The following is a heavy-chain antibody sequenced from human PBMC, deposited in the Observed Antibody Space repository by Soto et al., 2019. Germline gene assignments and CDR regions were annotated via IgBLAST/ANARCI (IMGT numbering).Heavy chain of an antibody. J-gene: IGHJ6*02. D-gene: IGHD2-2*01. CDR3: ARSDIVVVPAAMRPFYYGMDV. Sequence: SVKVSCKASGGTFSSYAISWVRQAPGQGLEWMGGIIPIFGTANYAQKFQGRVTITADESTSTAYMELSSLRSEDTAVYYCARSDIVVVPAAMRPFYYGMDVWGQGTTVTVSS. CDR2: IIPIFGTA. CDR1: GGTFSSYA. V-gene: IGHV1-69*13.